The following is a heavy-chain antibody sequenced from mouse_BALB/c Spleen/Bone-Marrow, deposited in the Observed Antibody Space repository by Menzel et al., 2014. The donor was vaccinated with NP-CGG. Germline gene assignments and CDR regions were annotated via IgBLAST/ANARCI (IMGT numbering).Heavy chain of an antibody. J-gene: IGHJ4*01. CDR3: HSYDYAMDY. D-gene: IGHD1-1*01. V-gene: IGHV1S22*01. Sequence: LQQPGSELVRPGASVKLSCKASGYTFTSYWMHWVRQRPGQGLEWIGNIYPGSGSTNYDEKFKSKATLTVDTSSSTAYMQLSSLTSEDSAVYYCHSYDYAMDYWGQGTSVTVSS. CDR2: IYPGSGST. CDR1: GYTFTSYW.